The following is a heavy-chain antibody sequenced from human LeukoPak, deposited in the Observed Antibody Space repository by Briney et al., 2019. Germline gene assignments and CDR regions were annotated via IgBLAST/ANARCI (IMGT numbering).Heavy chain of an antibody. CDR1: GFTFSSYG. V-gene: IGHV3-30*02. CDR3: AKDRATMIVVVINAGVDY. CDR2: IRYDGSNK. D-gene: IGHD3-22*01. Sequence: GGSLRLSCAASGFTFSSYGMHWVRQAPGKGLEWVAFIRYDGSNKYYADSVKGRFTISRDNSKNTLYLHVNSLRPEDTAVYYCAKDRATMIVVVINAGVDYWGQGTLVTVSS. J-gene: IGHJ4*02.